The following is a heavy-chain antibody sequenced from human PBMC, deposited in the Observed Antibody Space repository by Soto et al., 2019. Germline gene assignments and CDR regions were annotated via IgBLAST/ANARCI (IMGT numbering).Heavy chain of an antibody. CDR2: IIHIFGTA. Sequence: QVQLVQSGAEVKKPGSSVKVSCKASGGTFSSYAISWVRQAPGQGLEGIGGIIHIFGTANYAQKFQGRVTITADESTSTAYMALSSLRSEDTAVYYCSRGDGRYGTDDYSYGMDVWGQATTVTVSS. CDR1: GGTFSSYA. V-gene: IGHV1-69*01. CDR3: SRGDGRYGTDDYSYGMDV. J-gene: IGHJ6*02. D-gene: IGHD1-26*01.